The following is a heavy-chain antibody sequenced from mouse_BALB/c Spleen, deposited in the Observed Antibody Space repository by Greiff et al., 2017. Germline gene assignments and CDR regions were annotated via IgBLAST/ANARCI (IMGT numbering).Heavy chain of an antibody. CDR2: IDPANGNT. V-gene: IGHV14-3*02. CDR3: ALHYYGSSYWYFDV. Sequence: VQLQQSGAELVKPGASVKLSCTASGFNIKDTYMHWVKQRPEQGLEWIGRIDPANGNTKYDPKFQGKATITADTSSNTAYLQLSSLTSEDTAVYYCALHYYGSSYWYFDVWGAGTTVTVSS. J-gene: IGHJ1*01. CDR1: GFNIKDTY. D-gene: IGHD1-1*01.